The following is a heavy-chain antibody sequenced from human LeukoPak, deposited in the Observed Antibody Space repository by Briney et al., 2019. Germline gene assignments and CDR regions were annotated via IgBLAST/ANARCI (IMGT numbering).Heavy chain of an antibody. CDR2: IYPGDSDT. CDR1: GYYFTSYW. V-gene: IGHV5-51*01. Sequence: GESLKISCKGSGYYFTSYWIGWVRQMPGKGLEWMGIIYPGDSDTRYRPSFQGQVIISADKSINTAYLQWRSRKASDTAMYYCARGSESYYPTFDCWGQGTLVTVSS. D-gene: IGHD3-10*01. CDR3: ARGSESYYPTFDC. J-gene: IGHJ4*02.